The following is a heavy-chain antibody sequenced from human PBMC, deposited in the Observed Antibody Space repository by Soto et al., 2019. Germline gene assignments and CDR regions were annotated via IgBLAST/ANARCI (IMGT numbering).Heavy chain of an antibody. CDR3: ARSQLPVTGLDV. Sequence: QVHLVESGGGLVKPGGSLRLSCVASGFTFSDYYMTWIRQAPGKGLEWVSYISSTGSYTNYADSVKGRFTISGDNAKNSLYLQMNRLRAEDTAVYFCARSQLPVTGLDVWGRGTTVSVSS. V-gene: IGHV3-11*05. J-gene: IGHJ6*02. CDR2: ISSTGSYT. CDR1: GFTFSDYY. D-gene: IGHD2-2*01.